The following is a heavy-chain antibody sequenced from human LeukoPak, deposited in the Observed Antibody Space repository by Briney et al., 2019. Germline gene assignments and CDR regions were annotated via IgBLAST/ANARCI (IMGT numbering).Heavy chain of an antibody. CDR1: GFTFSSYS. CDR3: ARRKNYYDSSGYYTIYYFDY. Sequence: GGSLRLSCAASGFTFSSYSMNWVRQAPGKGLEWVSYISSSSSTIYYADSVKGRFTISRDNAKNSLYLQMNSLRAEDTAVYYCARRKNYYDSSGYYTIYYFDYWGQGTLVTVSS. D-gene: IGHD3-22*01. V-gene: IGHV3-48*04. J-gene: IGHJ4*02. CDR2: ISSSSSTI.